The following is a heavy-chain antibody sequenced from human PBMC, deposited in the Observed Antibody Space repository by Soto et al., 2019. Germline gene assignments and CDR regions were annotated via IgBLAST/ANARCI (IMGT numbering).Heavy chain of an antibody. Sequence: PGGSLRLSCAASGFTFSSYWMHWVRQAPGKGLVWVSRINSDGSSTSYADSVKGRFTISRDNAKNTLHLQMNSLRAEDTAVYYCARASTWGDSSGYYSNWFDPWGQGTLVTVSS. CDR2: INSDGSST. CDR1: GFTFSSYW. D-gene: IGHD3-22*01. CDR3: ARASTWGDSSGYYSNWFDP. J-gene: IGHJ5*02. V-gene: IGHV3-74*01.